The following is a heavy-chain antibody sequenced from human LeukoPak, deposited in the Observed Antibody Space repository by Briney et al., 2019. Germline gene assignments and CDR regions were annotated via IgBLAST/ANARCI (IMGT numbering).Heavy chain of an antibody. Sequence: GGSLRLSCAASGFTVSSNYMSWVRQAPGKGLEWVSVIYSGGSTYYADSVKGRFTISRDNSKSTLYLQMNSLRAEDTAVYYCARDGGTYDFWSGFDPYYYMDVWGKGTTVTVSS. CDR3: ARDGGTYDFWSGFDPYYYMDV. D-gene: IGHD3-3*01. CDR2: IYSGGST. J-gene: IGHJ6*03. CDR1: GFTVSSNY. V-gene: IGHV3-53*01.